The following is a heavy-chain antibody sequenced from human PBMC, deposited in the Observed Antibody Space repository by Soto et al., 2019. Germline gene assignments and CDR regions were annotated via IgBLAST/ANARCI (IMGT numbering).Heavy chain of an antibody. V-gene: IGHV1-2*02. CDR2: INPKTGVT. Sequence: AALQVSCKASGYTFTGYFIHWLRQAPGHGLEWMGWINPKTGVTKYVEKFQGRVTMTRDTSISTAYMELFSLESDDSAVYFCASSGNYSPKYSGMDVWGQGTTVTVSS. CDR1: GYTFTGYF. CDR3: ASSGNYSPKYSGMDV. D-gene: IGHD4-4*01. J-gene: IGHJ6*02.